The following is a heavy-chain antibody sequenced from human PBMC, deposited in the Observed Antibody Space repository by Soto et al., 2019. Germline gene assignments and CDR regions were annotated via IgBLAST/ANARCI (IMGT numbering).Heavy chain of an antibody. Sequence: EVQLVESGGGLVKPGGSLRLSCAASGFTFSGHTINWVRQAPGKGLEWVSSVSSSSSHIYYADSVKGRFTVSRDNAEKSLYLQMNSLRAEDTAIYYCARCMGYDGSGYAFFDSWGQGTLVTVSP. D-gene: IGHD3-10*01. V-gene: IGHV3-21*01. CDR2: VSSSSSHI. CDR3: ARCMGYDGSGYAFFDS. J-gene: IGHJ4*02. CDR1: GFTFSGHT.